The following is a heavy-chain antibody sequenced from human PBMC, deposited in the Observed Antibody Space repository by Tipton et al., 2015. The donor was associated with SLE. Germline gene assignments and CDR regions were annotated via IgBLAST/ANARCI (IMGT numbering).Heavy chain of an antibody. V-gene: IGHV4-34*01. CDR1: GESFSGYY. D-gene: IGHD1-26*01. CDR2: VDPSGST. CDR3: ARGGCPWGSYFDN. Sequence: TLSLTCAVYGESFSGYYWTWIRQPPGKGPEWIGEVDPSGSTNYNPSLRSRVTISIDTSKNQFSLRLKSVTAADTAVYYCARGGCPWGSYFDNWGQGNLVTVSS. J-gene: IGHJ4*02.